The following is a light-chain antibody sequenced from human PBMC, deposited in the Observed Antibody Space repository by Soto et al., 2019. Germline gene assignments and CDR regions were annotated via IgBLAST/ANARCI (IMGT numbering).Light chain of an antibody. J-gene: IGLJ1*01. Sequence: QTVVTQPPSASGSPGQSVTISCTGTSSDVGNYNYVSWYQQHPGKAPKLMIFQVSERPSGVPDRFSGSKSGNTASLTVSGLQAEDEADYYCSSYAGNINYVFGTGTKLTVL. CDR2: QVS. CDR1: SSDVGNYNY. V-gene: IGLV2-8*01. CDR3: SSYAGNINYV.